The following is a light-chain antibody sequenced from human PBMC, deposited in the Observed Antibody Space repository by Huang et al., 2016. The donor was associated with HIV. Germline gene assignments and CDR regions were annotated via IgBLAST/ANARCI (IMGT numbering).Light chain of an antibody. Sequence: EIVLTQSPGTLSLSPGVRATLSCRASQSVTTTYLAWYQQKPGQPPRLLIYNTSKRASGIPERFSGSGSGTDVSLTIRRLEPEDFAVYYCQQYGGSPPGVTFGGGTKVEVK. CDR1: QSVTTTY. CDR2: NTS. CDR3: QQYGGSPPGVT. V-gene: IGKV3-20*01. J-gene: IGKJ4*01.